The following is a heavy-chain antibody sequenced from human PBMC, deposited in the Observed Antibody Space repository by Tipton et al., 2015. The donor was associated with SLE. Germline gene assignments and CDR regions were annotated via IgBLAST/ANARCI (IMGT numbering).Heavy chain of an antibody. J-gene: IGHJ2*01. D-gene: IGHD6-13*01. CDR1: GFTFSSYE. CDR3: AREKQQLVNWYFDL. Sequence: SLRLSCAASGFTFSSYEMNWVRQAPGKGLEWVSYISSSGSTIYYADSVKGRFTISRDNAKNSLYLQMNSLRAEDTAVYYCAREKQQLVNWYFDLWGRGTLVTVSS. V-gene: IGHV3-48*03. CDR2: ISSSGSTI.